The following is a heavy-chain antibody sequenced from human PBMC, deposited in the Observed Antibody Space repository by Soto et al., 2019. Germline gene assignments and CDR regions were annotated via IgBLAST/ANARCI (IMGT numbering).Heavy chain of an antibody. CDR3: ARATATNWFDP. CDR2: TYYGGSA. V-gene: IGHV4-39*01. Sequence: QLQVQESGPGLVKPSETLSLTCTVSGGSISTNGDFWAWIRQPPGKGLEWIGTTYYGGSAYYNPSLKSPVTMSVATSKNQFSLKVNSVIAADSALYYCARATATNWFDPWGQGTLVTVSS. J-gene: IGHJ5*02. CDR1: GGSISTNGDF.